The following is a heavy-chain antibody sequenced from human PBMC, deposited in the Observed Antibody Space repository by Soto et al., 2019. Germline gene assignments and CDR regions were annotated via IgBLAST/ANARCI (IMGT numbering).Heavy chain of an antibody. D-gene: IGHD3-10*01. Sequence: EVRLLESGGGLVQPGGSLRLSCAAYGFTFSSYAMSWVRQAPGKGLEWVSAIRGCGISTYYADSVKGRLTISRDNSKNTLYLHRNSLRADDTAMYYCARDHKFGEPPWSQGTLVTVS. CDR1: GFTFSSYA. J-gene: IGHJ5*02. CDR3: ARDHKFGEPP. CDR2: IRGCGIST. V-gene: IGHV3-23*01.